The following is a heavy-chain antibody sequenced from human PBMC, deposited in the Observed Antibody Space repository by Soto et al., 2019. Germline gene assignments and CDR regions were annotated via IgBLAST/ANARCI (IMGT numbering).Heavy chain of an antibody. CDR2: ISAYNGNT. CDR1: GYSFTNNG. D-gene: IGHD6-13*01. J-gene: IGHJ5*02. Sequence: ASVKVSCKASGYSFTNNGISWVRQAPGQGLEWMGWISAYNGNTNYVKKFQGRVTMTTGTSTSTASMELRSLRSDDTAVYYCARVSYSGNWFVHSVAGPNWFDPWGQGTLVTVSS. CDR3: ARVSYSGNWFVHSVAGPNWFDP. V-gene: IGHV1-18*01.